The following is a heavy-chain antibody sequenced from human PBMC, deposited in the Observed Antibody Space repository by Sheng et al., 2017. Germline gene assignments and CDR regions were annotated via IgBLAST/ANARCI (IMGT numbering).Heavy chain of an antibody. Sequence: QVQLQESGPGLVKPSETLSLTCAVSGYSISSGYYWGWIRQPPGKGLEWIGSIYHSGSTYYNPSLKSRVTISVDTSKNQFSLKLSSVTAADTAVYYCARDLAIFGAISPPNWFDPWGQGTLVTVSS. CDR3: ARDLAIFGAISPPNWFDP. D-gene: IGHD3-3*01. V-gene: IGHV4-38-2*02. J-gene: IGHJ5*02. CDR2: IYHSGST. CDR1: GYSISSGYY.